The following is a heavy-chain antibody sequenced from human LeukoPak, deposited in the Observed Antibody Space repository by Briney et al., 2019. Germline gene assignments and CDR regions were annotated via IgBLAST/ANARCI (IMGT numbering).Heavy chain of an antibody. CDR1: GFTFSSYW. V-gene: IGHV3-74*01. Sequence: PGGSLRLPCAASGFTFSSYWMHWVRQAPGKGLVWVSRINSDVSSTSYADSVKGRVTISRDNAKNTLYLQMNSLRAEDTAVYYCASLEYCSGGSCYLGGVYWGQGTLVTVSP. D-gene: IGHD2-15*01. CDR3: ASLEYCSGGSCYLGGVY. CDR2: INSDVSST. J-gene: IGHJ4*02.